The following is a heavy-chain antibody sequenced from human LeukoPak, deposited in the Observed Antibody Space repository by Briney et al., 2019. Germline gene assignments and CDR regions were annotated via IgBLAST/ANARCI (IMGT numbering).Heavy chain of an antibody. V-gene: IGHV4-59*04. D-gene: IGHD3-3*01. Sequence: PSETLSLTCTASGGSISSYYWSWIRQPPGKGLEWIGYIYHSGSTYYNPSLKSRVTISVDRSKNQFSLKLSSVTAADTAVYYCARLDFWSGYFNPDWYYFDYWGQGTLVTVSS. CDR1: GGSISSYY. J-gene: IGHJ4*02. CDR3: ARLDFWSGYFNPDWYYFDY. CDR2: IYHSGST.